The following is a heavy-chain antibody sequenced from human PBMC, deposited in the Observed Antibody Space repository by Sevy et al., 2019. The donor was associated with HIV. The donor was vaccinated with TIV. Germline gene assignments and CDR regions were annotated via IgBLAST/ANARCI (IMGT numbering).Heavy chain of an antibody. J-gene: IGHJ4*02. V-gene: IGHV3-23*01. CDR1: EFTFSSYA. CDR2: ISGSGGST. D-gene: IGHD3-22*01. Sequence: GGSLRLSCAASEFTFSSYATSWVRQAPGKGLEWVSAISGSGGSTYYADSVKGRFTISRDNSKNTLYLQMNSLRAEDTAVYYCAKDGSAYDSSGYYSFDYWGQGTLVTVSS. CDR3: AKDGSAYDSSGYYSFDY.